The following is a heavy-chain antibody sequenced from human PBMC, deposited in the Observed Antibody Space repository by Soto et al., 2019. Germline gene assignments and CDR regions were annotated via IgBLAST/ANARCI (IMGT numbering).Heavy chain of an antibody. V-gene: IGHV3-30-3*01. CDR1: GFTISSYA. Sequence: QVQLVESGGGVVQPGRSLRLSCAGSGFTISSYAMHWVRQAPGKGLEWVAVISYDGSNKYYADSVKGRFTISRDNSKNPLYLRMNSLRAEDTAVYYCARDPTESIAARREFDYWGQGTLVTVSS. CDR2: ISYDGSNK. J-gene: IGHJ4*02. CDR3: ARDPTESIAARREFDY. D-gene: IGHD6-6*01.